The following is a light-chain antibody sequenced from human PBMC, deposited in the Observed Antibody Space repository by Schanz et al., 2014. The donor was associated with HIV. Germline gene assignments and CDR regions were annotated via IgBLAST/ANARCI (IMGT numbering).Light chain of an antibody. Sequence: EIVLTQSPGTLSLSPGERATLSCRASQSVNTNYLAWYQQKPGQAPRLLIYGASHRAAGIPARFSGSGSGTDFTLTINSLEAEDFAVYYCQQRSRGLTFGGGTKVEIK. V-gene: IGKV3D-20*02. CDR1: QSVNTNY. CDR2: GAS. J-gene: IGKJ4*01. CDR3: QQRSRGLT.